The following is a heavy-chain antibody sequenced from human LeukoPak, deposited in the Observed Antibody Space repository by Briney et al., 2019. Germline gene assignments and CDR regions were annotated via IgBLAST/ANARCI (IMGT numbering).Heavy chain of an antibody. CDR1: GGSISSYY. D-gene: IGHD3-9*01. Sequence: SETLSLTCTVSGGSISSYYWSWVRQPPGKGLEWIGFVYYTGSTNYSPSLKSRVTISVDTSKNQFSLKLRSVTAADTAVYYCARHAGRILRYFDWLFSRYFDYWGQGTLVTVSS. CDR3: ARHAGRILRYFDWLFSRYFDY. V-gene: IGHV4-59*01. CDR2: VYYTGST. J-gene: IGHJ4*02.